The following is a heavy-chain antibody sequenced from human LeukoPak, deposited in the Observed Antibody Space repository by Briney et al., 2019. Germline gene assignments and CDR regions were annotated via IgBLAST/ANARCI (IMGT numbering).Heavy chain of an antibody. CDR1: VFSLNTNKMR. CDR2: IDWDDDK. CDR3: ARTAGCSDTSCSLDY. Sequence: SGPTLVKPTQTLTLTCTFSVFSLNTNKMRVSWVRQPPGKALEWLARIDWDDDKFYTPSLKTRLTISKDTSKNQVVLTMTIVDPVDTATYSCARTAGCSDTSCSLDYWGQGTLVTVSS. V-gene: IGHV2-70*04. J-gene: IGHJ4*02. D-gene: IGHD2-2*01.